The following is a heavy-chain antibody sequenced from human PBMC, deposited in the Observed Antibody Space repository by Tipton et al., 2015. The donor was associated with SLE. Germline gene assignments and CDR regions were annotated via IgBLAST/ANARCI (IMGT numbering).Heavy chain of an antibody. D-gene: IGHD5-24*01. CDR2: IYYSGST. CDR1: GGSISSYY. J-gene: IGHJ4*02. CDR3: ARGGEDGYNFDY. V-gene: IGHV4-59*01. Sequence: TLSLPCTVSGGSISSYYWSWIRQPPGKGLEWIGYIYYSGSTNYNPSLKSRVTISVDTSKNQFSLKLSSVTAADTAVYYCARGGEDGYNFDYWGQGTLVTVSS.